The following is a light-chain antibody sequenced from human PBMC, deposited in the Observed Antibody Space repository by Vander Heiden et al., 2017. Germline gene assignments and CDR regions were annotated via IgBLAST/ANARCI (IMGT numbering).Light chain of an antibody. CDR1: SNDIGTSTY. J-gene: IGLJ3*02. CDR3: SSYTDTTLM. Sequence: HSALTQPPSASGSVGQPVTISCTGASNDIGTSTYISWYQRHPGKAPKLMIYDISKRPSGVPDRFSGSKSGNTASLTVSGLQADDEADYYCSSYTDTTLMFGGGTKLTVL. V-gene: IGLV2-8*01. CDR2: DIS.